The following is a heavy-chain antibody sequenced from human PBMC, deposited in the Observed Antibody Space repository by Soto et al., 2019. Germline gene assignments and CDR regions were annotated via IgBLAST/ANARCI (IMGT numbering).Heavy chain of an antibody. D-gene: IGHD3-10*01. CDR1: GYTFTSYA. CDR3: ARGVRNMVRGVIITPFDY. Sequence: ASVKVSCKASGYTFTSYAMHWVRQAPGQRLERMGWINAGNGNTKYSQKFQGRVTITRDTSASTAYMELSSLRSEDTAVYYCARGVRNMVRGVIITPFDYWGQGTLVTVSS. V-gene: IGHV1-3*01. CDR2: INAGNGNT. J-gene: IGHJ4*02.